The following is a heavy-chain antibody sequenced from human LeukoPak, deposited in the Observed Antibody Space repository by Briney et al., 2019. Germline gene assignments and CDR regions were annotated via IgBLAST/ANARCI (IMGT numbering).Heavy chain of an antibody. D-gene: IGHD1-7*01. CDR1: GGSVSSGSYH. Sequence: PSETLSLTCTVSGGSVSSGSYHWSWIRQPPGKGLEWIGYIYYSGSTNYNPSLKSRVTISVDTSKNQFSLKLSSVTAADPAVYYCARVPGGGTAANWGQGTMVTVSS. J-gene: IGHJ3*01. CDR3: ARVPGGGTAAN. CDR2: IYYSGST. V-gene: IGHV4-61*01.